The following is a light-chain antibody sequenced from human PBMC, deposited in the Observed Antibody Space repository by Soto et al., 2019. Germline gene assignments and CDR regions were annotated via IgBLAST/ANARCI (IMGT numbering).Light chain of an antibody. CDR3: CSYAGSYTFI. V-gene: IGLV2-11*01. Sequence: QSVLTLSRSVSGSPGQSVIISCTGTTSDVGGYNYISWYQQHPGKAPKLIIYDVTERPSGVPDRFSGSKSGNTASLTISGLQAEDEADYYCCSYAGSYTFIFGGWTQLTVL. CDR1: TSDVGGYNY. J-gene: IGLJ2*01. CDR2: DVT.